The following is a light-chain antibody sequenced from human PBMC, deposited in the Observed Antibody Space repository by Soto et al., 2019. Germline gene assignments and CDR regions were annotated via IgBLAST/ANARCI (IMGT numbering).Light chain of an antibody. J-gene: IGKJ3*01. V-gene: IGKV3-15*01. CDR2: GAS. CDR1: QSVGSN. CDR3: QQYNNWPPIFT. Sequence: EKVMTQSPATLSVSPGESVTLSCRASQSVGSNLAWYQQKPGQAPRLLIYGASTRATGIPARFSGSGSGTEFTLTINSLQSEDFAVYYCQQYNNWPPIFTFGPGTKVDI.